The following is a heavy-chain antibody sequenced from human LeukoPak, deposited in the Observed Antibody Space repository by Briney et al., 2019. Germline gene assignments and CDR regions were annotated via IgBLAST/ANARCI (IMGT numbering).Heavy chain of an antibody. CDR3: ARPSITSYYDSRGYDAFDV. CDR2: I. CDR1: GYRFNAYW. J-gene: IGHJ3*01. V-gene: IGHV5-51*01. Sequence: GESLKISCKGSGYRFNAYWIAWVRQMPGKGLEWMGIIYSPSFQGQVTISADKSVRTAYLQWSSLKASDTAMYYCARPSITSYYDSRGYDAFDVWGQGTMVTVSS. D-gene: IGHD3-22*01.